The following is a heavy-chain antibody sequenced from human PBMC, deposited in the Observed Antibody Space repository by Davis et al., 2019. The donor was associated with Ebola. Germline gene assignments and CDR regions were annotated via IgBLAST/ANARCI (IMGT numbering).Heavy chain of an antibody. V-gene: IGHV3-74*01. D-gene: IGHD1-14*01. CDR3: ARRLNQRPYYYGMDV. Sequence: HTGGSLRLSCAASGFTFRSYWMHWVRPAPGKGLVWVSRINSDGSSTTYADSVKGRFTISRDNAKNTLYLQMNSLRAEDTAVYYCARRLNQRPYYYGMDVWGQGTTVTVSS. CDR2: INSDGSST. CDR1: GFTFRSYW. J-gene: IGHJ6*02.